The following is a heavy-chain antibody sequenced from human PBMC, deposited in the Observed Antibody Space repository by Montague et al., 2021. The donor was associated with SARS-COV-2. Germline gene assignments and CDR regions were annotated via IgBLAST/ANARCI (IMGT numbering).Heavy chain of an antibody. CDR1: GGSISSSTYY. Sequence: SETLSLTCNVYGGSISSSTYYWGWIRQPPGKGLEWIGNLHNGGTTYYSPTLKSRVTISVDTSKNHFSLNMASATAADTSVYYCASTSKLRESSSGNYYYYALDVWGQGTTVTVSS. J-gene: IGHJ6*02. CDR2: LHNGGTT. D-gene: IGHD3-16*01. V-gene: IGHV4-39*02. CDR3: ASTSKLRESSSGNYYYYALDV.